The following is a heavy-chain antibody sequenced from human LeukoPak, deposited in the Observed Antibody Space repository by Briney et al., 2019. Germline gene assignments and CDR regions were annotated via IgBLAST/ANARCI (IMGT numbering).Heavy chain of an antibody. D-gene: IGHD1-1*01. CDR1: GFTFTTSA. CDR2: VVVGSGNT. J-gene: IGHJ4*02. V-gene: IGHV1-58*01. CDR3: AADDLLEGY. Sequence: SVKVSCKTSGFTFTTSAVQWVRQARGQRLEWIGWVVVGSGNTNYAQKFQERVTITRDMSTSTVYMELHSLRSEDTAVYYCAADDLLEGYWGQGTLVSVSS.